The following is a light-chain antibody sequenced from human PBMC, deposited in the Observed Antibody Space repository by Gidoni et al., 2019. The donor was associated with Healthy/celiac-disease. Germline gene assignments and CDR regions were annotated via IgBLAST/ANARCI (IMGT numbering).Light chain of an antibody. Sequence: QSVLTQPPSASGTPGKRVTISCSGSSSNIGSNTVNWYQQLPGTAPKLLIYSNNQRPSGVPDRFSGSKSGTSASLAISGLQSEDEADYYCAAWDYSLNAWVFGGGTKLTVL. V-gene: IGLV1-44*01. CDR1: SSNIGSNT. CDR3: AAWDYSLNAWV. J-gene: IGLJ3*02. CDR2: SNN.